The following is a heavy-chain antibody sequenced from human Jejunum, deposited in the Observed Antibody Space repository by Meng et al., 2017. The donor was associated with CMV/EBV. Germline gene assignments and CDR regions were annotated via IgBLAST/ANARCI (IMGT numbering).Heavy chain of an antibody. J-gene: IGHJ4*02. CDR2: IYSGGSTT. CDR1: GFTFRTYA. CDR3: AKDLFYDGSGYYLGN. Sequence: SGFTFRTYAMTWVRQAPGKGLEWVSLIYSGGSTTYYAASVKGRFTISRDDSKNTLYLQMNSLRAEDTAIYYCAKDLFYDGSGYYLGNWGQGALVTVSS. D-gene: IGHD3-22*01. V-gene: IGHV3-23*03.